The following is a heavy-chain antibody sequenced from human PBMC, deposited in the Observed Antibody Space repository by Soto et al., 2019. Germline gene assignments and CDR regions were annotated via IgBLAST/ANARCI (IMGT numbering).Heavy chain of an antibody. V-gene: IGHV3-30*03. J-gene: IGHJ6*02. Sequence: SLRLSCAASGFTFSSYGMHWVRQAPGKGLEWVAVISYDGSNKYYADSVKGRFTISRDNSKNTLYLQMNSLRAEDTAVYYCACSTRWHYYYYGMDFRGQGTTVTVSS. CDR2: ISYDGSNK. CDR3: ACSTRWHYYYYGMDF. CDR1: GFTFSSYG. D-gene: IGHD2-2*01.